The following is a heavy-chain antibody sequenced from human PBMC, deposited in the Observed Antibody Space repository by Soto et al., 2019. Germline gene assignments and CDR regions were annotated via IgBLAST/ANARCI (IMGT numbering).Heavy chain of an antibody. Sequence: SETLSLTCTVSGGSISSYYWSWIRQPPGKGLEWIGYIYYSGSTNYNPSLKSRVSISIDTSKNQFSLKLSSVTAADTAVYYCARAYGYYFDYWGQGTLVTVSS. J-gene: IGHJ4*02. D-gene: IGHD4-17*01. CDR2: IYYSGST. CDR1: GGSISSYY. CDR3: ARAYGYYFDY. V-gene: IGHV4-59*01.